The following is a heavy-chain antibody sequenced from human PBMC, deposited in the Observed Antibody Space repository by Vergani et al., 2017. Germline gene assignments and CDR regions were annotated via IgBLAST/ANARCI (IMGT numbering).Heavy chain of an antibody. V-gene: IGHV4-4*02. CDR1: GGSISSSNW. J-gene: IGHJ4*02. Sequence: QVQLQESGPGLVKPSGTLSLTCAVSGGSISSSNWWSWVRQPPGKGLEWIGEIYHSGSTNYNPSLKSRVTISVDKSKNTLYLQMNSLRAEDTAVYYCASSHIAAAGTLGEQAGWGQGTLVTVSS. D-gene: IGHD6-13*01. CDR3: ASSHIAAAGTLGEQAG. CDR2: IYHSGST.